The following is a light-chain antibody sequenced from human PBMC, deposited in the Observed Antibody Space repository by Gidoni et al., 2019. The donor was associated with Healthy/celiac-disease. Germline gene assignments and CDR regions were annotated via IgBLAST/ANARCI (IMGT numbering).Light chain of an antibody. J-gene: IGKJ4*01. V-gene: IGKV3-11*01. CDR1: RSVSSY. Sequence: EIVSTQSPATLSSSTGARATLSGRASRSVSSYFAWYQQNPGTAPRLLIYAASNRATVIPARFSGSVSGTDFTLTISSLQPEDFAVYYCQQRSNWPLTFGGGTKVEIK. CDR2: AAS. CDR3: QQRSNWPLT.